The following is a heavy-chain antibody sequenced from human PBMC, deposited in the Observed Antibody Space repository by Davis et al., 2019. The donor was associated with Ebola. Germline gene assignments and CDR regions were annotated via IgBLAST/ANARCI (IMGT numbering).Heavy chain of an antibody. D-gene: IGHD5-12*01. CDR2: IRSKAYGGTT. V-gene: IGHV3-49*03. CDR1: GFTFGDYA. CDR3: TREHIVATITYDY. J-gene: IGHJ4*02. Sequence: GESLKISCTASGFTFGDYAMSWFRQAPGKGLEWVGFIRSKAYGGTTEYAASVKGRFTISRDDSKSIAYLQMNSLKTEDTAVYYCTREHIVATITYDYWGQGTLVTVSS.